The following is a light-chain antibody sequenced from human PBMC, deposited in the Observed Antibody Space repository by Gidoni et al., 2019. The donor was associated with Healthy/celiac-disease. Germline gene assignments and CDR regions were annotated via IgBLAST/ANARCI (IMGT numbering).Light chain of an antibody. Sequence: QSVLTQPPSVSGAPGQRVTISCTGSSSNIGAGYDVHGYQQLPGTAPKLLIYGNSKRPSGVPDRFSGSKSGTLASLAITGRQAEDEADYYCQSYDSSLSGSVLGGGTKLTVL. V-gene: IGLV1-40*01. CDR3: QSYDSSLSGSV. CDR1: SSNIGAGYD. CDR2: GNS. J-gene: IGLJ2*01.